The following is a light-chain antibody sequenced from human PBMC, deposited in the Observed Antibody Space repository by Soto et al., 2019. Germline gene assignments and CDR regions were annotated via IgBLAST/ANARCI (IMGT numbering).Light chain of an antibody. Sequence: DIQMTQSPSTLSASVGDRVTITCRASQSVSSWLAWYQQKPGKVPKLLIYKASTLESGVPSRFSGSGSGTEFTLAISSLQPDHFATYSCQQYNSNPLTFGGVTKVEIK. CDR3: QQYNSNPLT. CDR2: KAS. J-gene: IGKJ4*01. V-gene: IGKV1-5*03. CDR1: QSVSSW.